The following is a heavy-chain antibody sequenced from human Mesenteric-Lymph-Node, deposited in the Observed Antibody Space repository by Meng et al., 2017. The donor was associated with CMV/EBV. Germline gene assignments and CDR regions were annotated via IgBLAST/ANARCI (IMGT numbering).Heavy chain of an antibody. V-gene: IGHV3-48*04. CDR1: GFTFTSHT. D-gene: IGHD3-22*01. J-gene: IGHJ5*02. CDR2: ISTSSSTI. CDR3: ARQVGYYNWFDP. Sequence: GESLKISCVVSGFTFTSHTMNWVRQSPEKGLEWVSYISTSSSTIYYADSVKGRFTISRDNAKNSLYLQMNSLRAEDTAVYYCARQVGYYNWFDPWGQGTLVTVSS.